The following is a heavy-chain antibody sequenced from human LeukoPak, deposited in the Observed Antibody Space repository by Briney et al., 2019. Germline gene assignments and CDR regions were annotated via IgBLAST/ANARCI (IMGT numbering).Heavy chain of an antibody. J-gene: IGHJ4*02. V-gene: IGHV4-30-4*01. CDR1: GGSISSGDYY. CDR2: IYYSGST. D-gene: IGHD3-3*01. CDR3: ARASLEWLSSFDY. Sequence: SETLPLTCTVSGGSISSGDYYWSWIRQPPGKGLEWIGYIYYSGSTYYNPSLKSRVTISVDTSKNQFSLELSSVTAADTAVYYCARASLEWLSSFDYWGQGTLVTVSS.